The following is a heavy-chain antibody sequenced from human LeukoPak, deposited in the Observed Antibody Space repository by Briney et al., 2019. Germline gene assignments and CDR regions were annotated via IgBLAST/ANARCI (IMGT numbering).Heavy chain of an antibody. Sequence: SETLSLTCAVYGGSFSGYYWSWIRQPPGKGLEWIGEINHSGSTNYNPSPKSRVTISVDTSKNQFSLKLSSVTAADTAVYYCARVSYDYVWGSYRYPARFDYWGQGTLVTVSS. V-gene: IGHV4-34*01. D-gene: IGHD3-16*02. J-gene: IGHJ4*02. CDR2: INHSGST. CDR3: ARVSYDYVWGSYRYPARFDY. CDR1: GGSFSGYY.